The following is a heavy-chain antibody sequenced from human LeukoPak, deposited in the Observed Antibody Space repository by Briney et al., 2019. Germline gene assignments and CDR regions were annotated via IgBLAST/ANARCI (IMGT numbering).Heavy chain of an antibody. CDR2: ISDSGGST. CDR1: GFTFSSYA. D-gene: IGHD6-6*01. V-gene: IGHV3-23*01. CDR3: AKASLEYSSSYYFDY. Sequence: GGSLRLSCAASGFTFSSYAMIWVRQAPGKGLEWVSAISDSGGSTYYADSVKGRFTISRDNSKNTLYLQMNSLRAEDTAVYYCAKASLEYSSSYYFDYWGQGTLVTVSS. J-gene: IGHJ4*02.